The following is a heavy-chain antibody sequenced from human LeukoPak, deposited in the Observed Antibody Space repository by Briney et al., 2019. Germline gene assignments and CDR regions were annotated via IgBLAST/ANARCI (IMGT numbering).Heavy chain of an antibody. V-gene: IGHV3-21*01. J-gene: IGHJ4*02. D-gene: IGHD4-17*01. Sequence: GGSLRLSCAASGFTFSSYSMNWVRQAPGKGLEWVSSISSSSSYIYYADSVKGRFTISRDNAKNSLYLQMNSLRAEHTAVYYCARGGLTTVTSYYFDYWGQGTLVTVSS. CDR1: GFTFSSYS. CDR3: ARGGLTTVTSYYFDY. CDR2: ISSSSSYI.